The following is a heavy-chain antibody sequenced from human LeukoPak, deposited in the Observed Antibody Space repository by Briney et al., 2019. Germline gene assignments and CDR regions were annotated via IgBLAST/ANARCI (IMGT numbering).Heavy chain of an antibody. Sequence: ASVKVSCKASGYTFTSYDINWVRQATGQGLEWMGWMNPNSGNTGYAQKFQGRVTMTRNTSISTAYMELSSLRSEDTAVYYCARAHHYDILTGYYLPYYYYGMDVWGQGTTVTVSS. CDR3: ARAHHYDILTGYYLPYYYYGMDV. CDR2: MNPNSGNT. V-gene: IGHV1-8*01. D-gene: IGHD3-9*01. J-gene: IGHJ6*02. CDR1: GYTFTSYD.